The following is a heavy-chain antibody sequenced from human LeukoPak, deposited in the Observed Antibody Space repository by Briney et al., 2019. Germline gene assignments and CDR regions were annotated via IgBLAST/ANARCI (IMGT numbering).Heavy chain of an antibody. Sequence: GGSLRLSCAASGFTFSSYGMHWVRQAPGKGLEWVAVISYDGSNKYYADSVKGRFTISRDNSKNTLYLQMNSLRAEDTAVYYCAKEGMYSSSYYFDYWGQGTLVTVSS. CDR2: ISYDGSNK. V-gene: IGHV3-30*18. D-gene: IGHD6-13*01. J-gene: IGHJ4*02. CDR3: AKEGMYSSSYYFDY. CDR1: GFTFSSYG.